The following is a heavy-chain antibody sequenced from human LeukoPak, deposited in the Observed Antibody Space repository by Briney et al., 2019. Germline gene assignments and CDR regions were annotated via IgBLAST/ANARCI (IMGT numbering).Heavy chain of an antibody. CDR1: GFSFSPYW. CDR2: ISSSSSYI. J-gene: IGHJ4*02. CDR3: ARGRDGSADFDY. D-gene: IGHD3-10*01. Sequence: GGSLRLSCAASGFSFSPYWMHWVRQAPGKGLVWVSSISSSSSYIYYADSVKGRFTISRDNAKNSLYLQMNSLRAEDTAVYYCARGRDGSADFDYWGQGTLVTVSS. V-gene: IGHV3-21*01.